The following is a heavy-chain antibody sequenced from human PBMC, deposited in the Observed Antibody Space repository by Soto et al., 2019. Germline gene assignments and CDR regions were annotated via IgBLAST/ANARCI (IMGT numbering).Heavy chain of an antibody. J-gene: IGHJ4*02. Sequence: PSDTLSLTCTVSGGTISSVGYYWGWIRQHPGKWLERIGYHYYSESTYHNPSRNSRVTISVDTSKNQLELNLSTVTDEHTPGYCCARESCSSTSSSTSDSWGPGTLVTVSS. CDR2: HYYSEST. CDR1: GGTISSVGYY. CDR3: ARESCSSTSSSTSDS. V-gene: IGHV4-31*03. D-gene: IGHD2-2*01.